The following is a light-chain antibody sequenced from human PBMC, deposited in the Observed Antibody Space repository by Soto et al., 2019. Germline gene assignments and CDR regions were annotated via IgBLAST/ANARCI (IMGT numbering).Light chain of an antibody. J-gene: IGKJ3*01. CDR3: QQYNSYSF. CDR2: DAS. CDR1: QSIGRW. Sequence: DIQMTQSPSTLSASVGDRVTITCRASQSIGRWLAWYQQKPGKAPNLLIFDASSLESGVPSRFSGSGSGTEFSLTIISLQPDDFATYYCQQYNSYSFFGPGTKVDVK. V-gene: IGKV1-5*01.